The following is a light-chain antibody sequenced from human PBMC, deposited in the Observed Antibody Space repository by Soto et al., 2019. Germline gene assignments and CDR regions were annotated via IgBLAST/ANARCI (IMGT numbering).Light chain of an antibody. CDR1: QNISSW. Sequence: DIQMTQSPSTLSGSVGDRVTITCRASQNISSWLAWYQQKPGKAPKLLIYKASTLKSGVPSRFSGSGSGTKFTQTISSLEPQDYAVYYCQQYGSRPRTFGQGTKVDIK. CDR2: KAS. V-gene: IGKV1-5*03. CDR3: QQYGSRPRT. J-gene: IGKJ1*01.